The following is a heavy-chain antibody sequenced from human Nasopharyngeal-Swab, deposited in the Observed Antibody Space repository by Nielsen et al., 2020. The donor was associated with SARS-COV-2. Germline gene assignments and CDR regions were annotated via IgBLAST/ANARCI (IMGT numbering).Heavy chain of an antibody. CDR2: INPNSGGT. CDR3: ARDRGINWFAP. Sequence: ASVKVSCKASGYTFTSYYMHWVRQAPGQGLEWMGWINPNSGGTNYAQKFQGWVTMTRDTSISTAYMELSRLRSDDTAVYYCARDRGINWFAPWGQGTLVTVSS. CDR1: GYTFTSYY. V-gene: IGHV1-2*04. J-gene: IGHJ5*02.